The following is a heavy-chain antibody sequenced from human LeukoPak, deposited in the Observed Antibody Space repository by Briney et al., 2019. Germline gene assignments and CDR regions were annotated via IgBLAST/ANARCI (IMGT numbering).Heavy chain of an antibody. CDR3: ARSRRYFDWSRLGDI. CDR1: GYTFTSYG. J-gene: IGHJ3*02. D-gene: IGHD3-9*01. Sequence: ASVKVPCKASGYTFTSYGISWVRQAPGQGLEWMGWISAYNGNTNYAQKLQGRVTMTTDTSTSTAYMELRSLRSDDTAVYYCARSRRYFDWSRLGDIWGQGTTVTVSS. CDR2: ISAYNGNT. V-gene: IGHV1-18*01.